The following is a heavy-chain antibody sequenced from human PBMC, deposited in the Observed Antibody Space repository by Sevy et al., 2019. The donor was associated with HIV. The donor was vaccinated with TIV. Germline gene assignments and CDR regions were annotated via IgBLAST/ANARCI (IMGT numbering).Heavy chain of an antibody. V-gene: IGHV3-21*01. Sequence: GGSLRLSCAASGFTFSYYTMKWVRQAPGKGLEWVSSISSGSSYISYGESVKSRFTISRDNAKNSLFLQMNSLRAEDTAVYYCARFLEYYDSSGANDYWGQGTLVTVSS. CDR3: ARFLEYYDSSGANDY. D-gene: IGHD3-22*01. CDR2: ISSGSSYI. CDR1: GFTFSYYT. J-gene: IGHJ4*02.